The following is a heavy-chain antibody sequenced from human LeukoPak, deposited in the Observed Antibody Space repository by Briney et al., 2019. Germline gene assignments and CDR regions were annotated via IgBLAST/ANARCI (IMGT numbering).Heavy chain of an antibody. J-gene: IGHJ1*01. CDR2: IWYDGSQK. D-gene: IGHD5-18*01. V-gene: IGHV3-33*08. Sequence: GGSLRLSCAASGFXFSSYAMSWVRQAPGKGLEWVAIIWYDGSQKYYADSVKGRFTISRDNSKNTLYLQMNSLRAEDTAAYYCARITTASADLWGQGTLLTVSS. CDR1: GFXFSSYA. CDR3: ARITTASADL.